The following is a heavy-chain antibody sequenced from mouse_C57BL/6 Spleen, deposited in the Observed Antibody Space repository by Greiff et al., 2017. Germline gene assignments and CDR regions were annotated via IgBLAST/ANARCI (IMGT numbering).Heavy chain of an antibody. CDR2: ISSGSSTI. Sequence: EVQLQQSGGGLVKPGGSLKLSCAASGFTFSDYGMHWVRQAPEKGLEWVAYISSGSSTIYYADTVKGRFTISRDNAKNTLFLQMTSLRSEDTAMYYCARGNYYGSRAPFDYWGQGTTLTVSS. D-gene: IGHD1-1*01. CDR1: GFTFSDYG. V-gene: IGHV5-17*01. CDR3: ARGNYYGSRAPFDY. J-gene: IGHJ2*01.